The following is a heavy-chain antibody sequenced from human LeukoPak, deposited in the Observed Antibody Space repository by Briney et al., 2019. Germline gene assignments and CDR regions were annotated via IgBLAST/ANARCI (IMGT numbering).Heavy chain of an antibody. D-gene: IGHD6-13*01. CDR3: ARDRRYSSSWYVRLYYYSYGMDV. CDR1: GYTFTSYG. Sequence: ASVKVSCKASGYTFTSYGISWVRQAPGQGLEWMGWVSAYNGNTNYAQKLQGRVTMTTDTSTSTASMEMRSLRSDDTAVYYCARDRRYSSSWYVRLYYYSYGMDVWGQGTTVTVSS. V-gene: IGHV1-18*01. CDR2: VSAYNGNT. J-gene: IGHJ6*02.